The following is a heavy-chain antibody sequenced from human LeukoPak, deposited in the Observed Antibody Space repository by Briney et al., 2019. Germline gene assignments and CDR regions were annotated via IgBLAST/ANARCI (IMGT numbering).Heavy chain of an antibody. V-gene: IGHV3-21*01. D-gene: IGHD2-2*01. CDR2: IGSASSYI. J-gene: IGHJ4*02. Sequence: GGSLRLPCAASGFTFSNAWMSWVRQAPGKGLEWVSSIGSASSYIYYADSMKGRFTISRDNAKNSLYLQMNSLRAEDTAVYYCARDGPSYCSSTSCYSDYWGQGTLVTVSS. CDR3: ARDGPSYCSSTSCYSDY. CDR1: GFTFSNAW.